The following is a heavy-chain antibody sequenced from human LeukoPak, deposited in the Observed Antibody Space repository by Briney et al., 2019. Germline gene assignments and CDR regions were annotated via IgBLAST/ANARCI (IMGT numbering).Heavy chain of an antibody. CDR1: GFTFSSYW. Sequence: GGSLRLSCAASGFTFSSYWMNWARQAPGKGLEWVASINHDGNVNYYVDSVKGRFTISRDNAKNSLYLQMSNLRAEDTAVYFCARGGVVVVSYWGQGTLVTVSS. V-gene: IGHV3-7*03. J-gene: IGHJ4*02. CDR2: INHDGNVN. D-gene: IGHD3-22*01. CDR3: ARGGVVVVSY.